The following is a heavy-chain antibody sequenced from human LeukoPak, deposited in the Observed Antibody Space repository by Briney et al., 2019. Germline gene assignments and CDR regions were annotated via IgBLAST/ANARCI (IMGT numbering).Heavy chain of an antibody. D-gene: IGHD3-10*01. Sequence: GGSLRLSCAASGFTFSSYAMSWVRQAPGKGLEWVSAISGSGGSTYYADSVKGRFTISRDNSKNTLYLQMNSLRAEDTAVYYCAKDVLLWFGELLDAFDYWGQGTLVTVSS. CDR2: ISGSGGST. CDR3: AKDVLLWFGELLDAFDY. J-gene: IGHJ4*02. V-gene: IGHV3-23*01. CDR1: GFTFSSYA.